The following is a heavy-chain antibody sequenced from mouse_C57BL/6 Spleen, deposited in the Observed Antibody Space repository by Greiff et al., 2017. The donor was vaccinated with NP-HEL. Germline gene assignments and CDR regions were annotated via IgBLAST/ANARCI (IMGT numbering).Heavy chain of an antibody. Sequence: EVMLVESGGGLVKPGGSLKLSRAASGFTFSSYTMSWVRQTPEKRLEWVATISGGGGNTYYPDNVKGRFTITRDNAKYTLYLQMSSLRSEDTALYYCARQQEDYAMDYWGQGTSVTVSS. V-gene: IGHV5-9*01. CDR1: GFTFSSYT. J-gene: IGHJ4*01. CDR2: ISGGGGNT. CDR3: ARQQEDYAMDY.